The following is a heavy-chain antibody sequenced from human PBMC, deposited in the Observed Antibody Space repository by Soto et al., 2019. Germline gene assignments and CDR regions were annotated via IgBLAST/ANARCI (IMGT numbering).Heavy chain of an antibody. V-gene: IGHV1-18*01. D-gene: IGHD6-19*01. CDR2: ISAYNGNT. CDR3: ARESAVAAIHY. CDR1: GYTFTSYA. Sequence: ASVKVSCKASGYTFTSYAMHWVRQAPGQGLEWMGWISAYNGNTNYAQKLQGRVTMSTSAAYMELRSLRSDDTAVYYCARESAVAAIHYWGQGTLVTVSS. J-gene: IGHJ4*02.